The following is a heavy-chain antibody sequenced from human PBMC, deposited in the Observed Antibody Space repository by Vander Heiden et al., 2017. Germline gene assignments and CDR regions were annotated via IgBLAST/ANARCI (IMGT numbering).Heavy chain of an antibody. D-gene: IGHD2-15*01. V-gene: IGHV3-33*01. CDR3: ARDGIGYCSGGTCYNPFDY. J-gene: IGHJ4*02. CDR1: GSTFISYG. Sequence: QVRLVESGGGVIQPGRSLRLSCAASGSTFISYGMAWDRQAPGKGLEWVAVICYEGNNKNYADSVKGRFTISRDNSKNTLYLQMNSLRAEDTAVYYCARDGIGYCSGGTCYNPFDYWGQGTLVIVSS. CDR2: ICYEGNNK.